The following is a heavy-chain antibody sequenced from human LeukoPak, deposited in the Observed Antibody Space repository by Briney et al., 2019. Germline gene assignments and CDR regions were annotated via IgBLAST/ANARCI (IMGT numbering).Heavy chain of an antibody. CDR1: GGSISSGGYY. D-gene: IGHD3-22*01. CDR3: ARDGSGYTLDY. CDR2: IYTSGST. J-gene: IGHJ4*02. Sequence: SETLSLTCTVSGGSISSGGYYWSWIRQPPGKGLEWIGRIYTSGSTNYNPSLKSRVTMSVDTSKNQFSLKLGSVTAADTAVYYCARDGSGYTLDYWGQGTLVTVSS. V-gene: IGHV4-61*02.